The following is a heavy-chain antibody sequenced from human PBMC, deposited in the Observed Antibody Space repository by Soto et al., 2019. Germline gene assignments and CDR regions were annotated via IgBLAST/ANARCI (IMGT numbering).Heavy chain of an antibody. CDR2: IYYSGST. D-gene: IGHD3-22*01. J-gene: IGHJ3*02. CDR1: GGPISSYH. Sequence: SETLSLTCTVSGGPISSYHWSWIRQPPGKGLEWIGNIYYSGSTNYNPSLKSRVTISVDTSKKQFSLKLSSVTAADTAVYYCARSVYSSGYVDAFDIWGQGTMVTVSS. CDR3: ARSVYSSGYVDAFDI. V-gene: IGHV4-59*01.